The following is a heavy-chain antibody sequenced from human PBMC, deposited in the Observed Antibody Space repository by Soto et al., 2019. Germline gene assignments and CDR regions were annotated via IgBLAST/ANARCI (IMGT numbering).Heavy chain of an antibody. D-gene: IGHD2-2*02. Sequence: QVQLVQSGAEVKKPGASVKVSCKASGYTFTSYAMHWVRQAPGQRLEWMGWINAGNGNTKYSQKFQGRVTITRDTSARTAYMELSSLRSEDTAVYYCARSLQVVPAAIAYWGQGTLVTVSS. V-gene: IGHV1-3*01. CDR2: INAGNGNT. J-gene: IGHJ4*02. CDR1: GYTFTSYA. CDR3: ARSLQVVPAAIAY.